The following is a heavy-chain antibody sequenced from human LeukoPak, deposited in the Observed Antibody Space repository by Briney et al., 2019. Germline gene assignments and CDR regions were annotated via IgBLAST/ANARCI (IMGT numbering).Heavy chain of an antibody. CDR1: GFYLNSRGVG. D-gene: IGHD6-13*01. J-gene: IGHJ5*02. V-gene: IGHV2-5*02. Sequence: SGPTLVKPTQTLTLTCTFSGFYLNSRGVGVGWIRQPPGQALEWLAIIYWDDTERYSPSLKSRLTITKDTSKNQVVLTMTNMDPLDTATYHCAHRRGSSWYLSWFDPWGQGTLVTVSS. CDR3: AHRRGSSWYLSWFDP. CDR2: IYWDDTE.